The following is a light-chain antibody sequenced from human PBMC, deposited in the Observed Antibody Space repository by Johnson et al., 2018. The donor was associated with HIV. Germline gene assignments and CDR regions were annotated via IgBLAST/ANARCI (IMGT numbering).Light chain of an antibody. CDR1: SSNIGNNY. Sequence: QSVLTQPPSVSAAPGQKVTISCSGSSSNIGNNYVSWYQQLPGTAPKLLIYDNNKRPSGIPDRFSGSKSGTSATLGITGLQKGDEADYYCGTWDSSLSAYVFATGTKVTVL. CDR2: DNN. CDR3: GTWDSSLSAYV. J-gene: IGLJ1*01. V-gene: IGLV1-51*01.